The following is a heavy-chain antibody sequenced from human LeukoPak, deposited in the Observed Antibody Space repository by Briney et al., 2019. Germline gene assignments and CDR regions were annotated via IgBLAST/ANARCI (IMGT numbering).Heavy chain of an antibody. CDR3: ARGLKRGSGSYYSDAFDI. J-gene: IGHJ3*02. V-gene: IGHV3-11*06. CDR2: ISSSSSSYT. D-gene: IGHD3-10*01. CDR1: GFTFSDYY. Sequence: GGSLRLSCAASGFTFSDYYMSWIRQAPGKGLEWVSYISSSSSSYTNHADSVKGRFTISRDNAKNSLYLQMNSLRAEDTAVYYCARGLKRGSGSYYSDAFDIWGQGTMVTVSS.